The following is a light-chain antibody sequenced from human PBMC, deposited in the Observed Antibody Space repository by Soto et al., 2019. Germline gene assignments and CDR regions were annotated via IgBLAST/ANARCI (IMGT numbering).Light chain of an antibody. CDR3: QHYGNSLWT. CDR1: QSVSVY. CDR2: DTS. J-gene: IGKJ1*01. Sequence: EIVLTQSPATLSLSPGERATLSCRASQSVSVYLAWYQQKPGQAPRLLIYDTSSRASGIPDRFSGSGSGTDFTLTISRLEPEDFAIYYCQHYGNSLWTFGQGTKVDIK. V-gene: IGKV3-11*01.